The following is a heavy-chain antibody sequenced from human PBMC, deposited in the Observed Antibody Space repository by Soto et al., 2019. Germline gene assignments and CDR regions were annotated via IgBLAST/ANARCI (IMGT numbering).Heavy chain of an antibody. Sequence: GGSLRLSCAASGFTFSSYAMSWVLQAPGKGLEWVSAISGSGGSTYYADSVKGRFTISRDNSKNTLYLQMNSLRAEDTAVYYCAKDLEGVGSSSWYGYYYYGMDVWGQGTTVTVSS. V-gene: IGHV3-23*01. CDR3: AKDLEGVGSSSWYGYYYYGMDV. D-gene: IGHD6-13*01. J-gene: IGHJ6*02. CDR2: ISGSGGST. CDR1: GFTFSSYA.